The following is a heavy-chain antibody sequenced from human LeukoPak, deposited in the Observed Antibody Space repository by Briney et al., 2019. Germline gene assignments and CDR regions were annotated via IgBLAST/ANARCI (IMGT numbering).Heavy chain of an antibody. CDR1: GGSISSYY. Sequence: SETLSLTCTVSGGSISSYYWSWIRQPPGKGLEWIGYIYDSGSTNYNPSLKSRVTISVDTSKNQFSLKLSSVTAADTAVYYCAGYHNGYCSSTSCLSFDYWGQGTLVHVSS. V-gene: IGHV4-59*12. CDR2: IYDSGST. D-gene: IGHD2-2*01. CDR3: AGYHNGYCSSTSCLSFDY. J-gene: IGHJ4*02.